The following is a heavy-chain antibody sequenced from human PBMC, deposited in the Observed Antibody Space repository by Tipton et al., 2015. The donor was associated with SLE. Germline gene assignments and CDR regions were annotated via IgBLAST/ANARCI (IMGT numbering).Heavy chain of an antibody. V-gene: IGHV4-39*07. CDR1: GGSISSGSYY. CDR2: IYYSGIT. Sequence: PGLVKPSETLSLTCSVSGGSISSGSYYWAWIRQPPGKGLEWIGSIYYSGITYYTSSLKSRVTISVDTSKNQFSLKLTSVTAADTAVYYCARDRGIDYGGQNWFDPWGQGTLVTVSA. CDR3: ARDRGIDYGGQNWFDP. D-gene: IGHD4-23*01. J-gene: IGHJ5*02.